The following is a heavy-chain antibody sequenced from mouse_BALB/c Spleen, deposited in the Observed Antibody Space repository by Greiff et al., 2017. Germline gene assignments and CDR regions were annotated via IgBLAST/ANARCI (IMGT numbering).Heavy chain of an antibody. CDR2: INPSTGYT. D-gene: IGHD1-1*01. Sequence: QVQLQQSGAELAKPGASVKMSCKASGYTFTSYWMHWVKQRPGQGLEWIGYINPSTGYTEYNQKFKDKATLTADKSSSTAYMQLSSLTSEDSAVYCCARSGSSLYWYFDVWGAGTTVTVSS. CDR1: GYTFTSYW. V-gene: IGHV1-7*01. CDR3: ARSGSSLYWYFDV. J-gene: IGHJ1*01.